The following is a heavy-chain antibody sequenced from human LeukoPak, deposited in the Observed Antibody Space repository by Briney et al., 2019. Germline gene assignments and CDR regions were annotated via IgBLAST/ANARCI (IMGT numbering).Heavy chain of an antibody. J-gene: IGHJ4*02. Sequence: GGSLRLSCAASGFTFDDYAMHWVRQAPGKGLEWVSLISWDGGSTYYADSVKGRFTISRDNSKNSLYLQMNSLRAEDTALYYCAKGPLDYYDSSGPPDYWGQGTLVTVSS. CDR3: AKGPLDYYDSSGPPDY. CDR1: GFTFDDYA. V-gene: IGHV3-43D*03. CDR2: ISWDGGST. D-gene: IGHD3-22*01.